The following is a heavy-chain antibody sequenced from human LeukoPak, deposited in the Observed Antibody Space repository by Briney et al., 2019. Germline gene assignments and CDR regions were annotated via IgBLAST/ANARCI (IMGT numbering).Heavy chain of an antibody. J-gene: IGHJ4*02. V-gene: IGHV3-30*03. CDR3: ATRRKQWLVPTDY. CDR1: GFTFSSYG. Sequence: PGGSLRLSCAASGFTFSSYGMHWVRQAPGKGLEWVAVISYDGSNKYYADSVKGRFTISRDNSKNTLYLQMNSLRAEDTAVYYCATRRKQWLVPTDYWGQGTLVTVSS. D-gene: IGHD6-19*01. CDR2: ISYDGSNK.